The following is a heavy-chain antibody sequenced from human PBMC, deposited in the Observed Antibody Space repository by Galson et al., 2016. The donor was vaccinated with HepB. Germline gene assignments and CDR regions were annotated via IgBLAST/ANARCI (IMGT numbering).Heavy chain of an antibody. V-gene: IGHV4-59*11. CDR2: IYYTGSL. D-gene: IGHD1-14*01. Sequence: SETLSLTCAVSGGSISGHRWGWIRQPPGKGLEWIGYIYYTGSLHYNPSLRSRVAISLDTSKNQVSLNLTSVTAADTAVYFCARALGREGGFDPWGQGTLVTVSS. J-gene: IGHJ5*02. CDR3: ARALGREGGFDP. CDR1: GGSISGHR.